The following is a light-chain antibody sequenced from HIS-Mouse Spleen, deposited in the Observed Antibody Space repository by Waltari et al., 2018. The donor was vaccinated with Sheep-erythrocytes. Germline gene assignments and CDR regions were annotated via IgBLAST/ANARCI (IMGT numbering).Light chain of an antibody. CDR1: SSDVGSYNL. J-gene: IGLJ3*02. CDR2: EGS. V-gene: IGLV2-23*01. Sequence: QSALTKPASVSGSPGQSITISCTGTSSDVGSYNLVSWYQQHPGKAPKLMIYEGSKWPSGVSNRFSGSKSGNTASLTISGLQAEDEADYYCCSYAGSSTPWVFGGGTKLTVL. CDR3: CSYAGSSTPWV.